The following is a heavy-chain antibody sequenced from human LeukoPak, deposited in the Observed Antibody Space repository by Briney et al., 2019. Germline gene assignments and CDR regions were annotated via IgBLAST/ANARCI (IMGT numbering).Heavy chain of an antibody. CDR1: GFTVSSNY. CDR3: ARAPAHCSTCWYYYMDV. J-gene: IGHJ6*03. CDR2: IYSGGST. V-gene: IGHV3-66*01. Sequence: PGGSLRLSCAASGFTVSSNYMSWVRQAPGKGLEWVSVIYSGGSTYYADSVKGRFTISRDNSKNTLYLQMNSLRAEDTAVYYCARAPAHCSTCWYYYMDVWGRGTTVTVSS. D-gene: IGHD6-13*01.